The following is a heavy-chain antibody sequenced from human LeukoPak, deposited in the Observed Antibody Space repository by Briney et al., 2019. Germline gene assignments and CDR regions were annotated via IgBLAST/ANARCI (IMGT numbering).Heavy chain of an antibody. Sequence: GGSLRLSCAASGFTFSSYAMHWVRQAPGKGLERVAVISYDGSNKYYADSVKGRFTISRDNSKNTLYLQMNSLRAEDTAVYYCARGYGDYEIGYWGQGTLVTVSS. CDR3: ARGYGDYEIGY. CDR2: ISYDGSNK. J-gene: IGHJ4*02. V-gene: IGHV3-30-3*01. CDR1: GFTFSSYA. D-gene: IGHD4-17*01.